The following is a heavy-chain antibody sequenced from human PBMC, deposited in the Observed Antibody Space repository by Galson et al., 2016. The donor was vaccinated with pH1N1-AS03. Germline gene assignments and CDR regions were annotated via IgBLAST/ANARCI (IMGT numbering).Heavy chain of an antibody. V-gene: IGHV4-59*08. CDR2: IDYTEMT. J-gene: IGHJ4*02. D-gene: IGHD2-8*01. Sequence: SETLSLTCTVSDGSIGFSYWSWIRQSPGRGVEWIGSIDYTEMTNYNPSLKSRVTISVDTSKNQFSLKLISVTSDDTAIYYCARQNGPRLLWDCLGQGTLVTVSS. CDR3: ARQNGPRLLWDC. CDR1: DGSIGFSY.